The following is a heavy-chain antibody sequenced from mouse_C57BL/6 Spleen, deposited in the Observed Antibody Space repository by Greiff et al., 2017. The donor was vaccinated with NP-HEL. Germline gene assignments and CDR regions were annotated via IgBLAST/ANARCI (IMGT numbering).Heavy chain of an antibody. V-gene: IGHV5-17*01. D-gene: IGHD1-1*01. J-gene: IGHJ4*01. CDR1: GFTFSDYG. CDR3: ARRDGSSYGYYAMDY. Sequence: EVKLMESGGGLVKPGGSLKLSCAASGFTFSDYGMHWVRQAPEKGLEWVAYISSGSSTIYYADTVKGRFTISRDNAKNTLFLQMTSLRSEDTAMYYCARRDGSSYGYYAMDYWGQGTSVTVSS. CDR2: ISSGSSTI.